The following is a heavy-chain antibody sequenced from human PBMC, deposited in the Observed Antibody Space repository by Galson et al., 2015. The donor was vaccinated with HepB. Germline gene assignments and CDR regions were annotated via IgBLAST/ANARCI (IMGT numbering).Heavy chain of an antibody. D-gene: IGHD2-15*01. J-gene: IGHJ6*02. Sequence: ETLSLTCTVSGGSISSGSYYWSWIRQPPGKGLEWIGYIYYSGSTNYNPSLKSRVTISVDTSKNQFSLKLSSVTAADTAVYYCARHGGCSGGSCSNYYYYGMDVWGQGTTVTVSS. CDR3: ARHGGCSGGSCSNYYYYGMDV. CDR2: IYYSGST. V-gene: IGHV4-61*01. CDR1: GGSISSGSYY.